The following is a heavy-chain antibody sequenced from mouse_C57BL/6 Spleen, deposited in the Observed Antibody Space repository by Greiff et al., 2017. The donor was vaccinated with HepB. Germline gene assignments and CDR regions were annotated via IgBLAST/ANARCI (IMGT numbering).Heavy chain of an antibody. J-gene: IGHJ2*01. V-gene: IGHV1-82*01. CDR1: GYAFSSSW. CDR2: IYPGDGDT. Sequence: QVQLKESGPELVKPGASVKISCKASGYAFSSSWMNWVKQRPGKGLEWIGRIYPGDGDTNYNGKFKGKATLTADKSSSTAYMQLSSLPSEDSAVYFCARAYYGSSYDYWCQGTTLPFSS. D-gene: IGHD1-1*01. CDR3: ARAYYGSSYDY.